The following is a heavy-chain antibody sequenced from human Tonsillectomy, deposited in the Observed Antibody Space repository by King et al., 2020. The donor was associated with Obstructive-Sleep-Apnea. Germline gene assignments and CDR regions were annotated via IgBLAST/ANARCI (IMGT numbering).Heavy chain of an antibody. D-gene: IGHD4-17*01. CDR1: GGSVSSGSYY. CDR3: ARDRGDYGGWFDP. J-gene: IGHJ5*02. V-gene: IGHV4-61*01. CDR2: IYYSGST. Sequence: QLQESGPGLVKPSETLSLTCTVSGGSVSSGSYYWSWIRQPPGKGLEWIGYIYYSGSTNYNPSLKSRVTISVDTSKNQCSLKLSSVTAADTAVYYCARDRGDYGGWFDPWGQGTLVTVSS.